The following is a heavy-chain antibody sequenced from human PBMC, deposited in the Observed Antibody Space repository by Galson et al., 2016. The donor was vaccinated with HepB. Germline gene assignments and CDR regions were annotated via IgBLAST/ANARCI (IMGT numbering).Heavy chain of an antibody. V-gene: IGHV3-48*02. J-gene: IGHJ6*03. D-gene: IGHD4-23*01. CDR3: ARAVVTPYYHYYYMDV. CDR2: IGSSRSTI. Sequence: GLEWVSYIGSSRSTIYYADSVKGRFTISRDNAKNSLYLQMNSLRDEDMAVYYCARAVVTPYYHYYYMDVWGKGITVTVSS.